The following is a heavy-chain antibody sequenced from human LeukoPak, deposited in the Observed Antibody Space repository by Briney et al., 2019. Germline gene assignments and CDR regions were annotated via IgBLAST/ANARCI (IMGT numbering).Heavy chain of an antibody. J-gene: IGHJ5*02. CDR1: GGSISSYY. CDR2: IYYSGST. V-gene: IGHV4-59*12. Sequence: SETLSLTCTVSGGSISSYYWSWIRQPPGKGLEWIGYIYYSGSTNYNPSLKSRVTISVDTSKNQFSLKLSSVTAADTAVYFCTRVTHVAVTALGNWFDPWGQGTLVTVSS. D-gene: IGHD2-15*01. CDR3: TRVTHVAVTALGNWFDP.